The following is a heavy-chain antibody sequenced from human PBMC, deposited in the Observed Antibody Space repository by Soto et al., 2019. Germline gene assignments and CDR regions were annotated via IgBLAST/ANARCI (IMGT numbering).Heavy chain of an antibody. CDR1: GFSLNTGGVG. CDR2: IYWDDDE. V-gene: IGHV2-5*02. Sequence: ITLKESGPTLVKPTQTLTLTCTFSGFSLNTGGVGVGWVRQPRGKAMEWLALIYWDDDERYRPSLRSRLNITKDTINNQVVLTMTNMDPEDTATYYCVRNWRNYGGASYYGMDAWGQGTTVTVSS. D-gene: IGHD3-10*01. J-gene: IGHJ6*02. CDR3: VRNWRNYGGASYYGMDA.